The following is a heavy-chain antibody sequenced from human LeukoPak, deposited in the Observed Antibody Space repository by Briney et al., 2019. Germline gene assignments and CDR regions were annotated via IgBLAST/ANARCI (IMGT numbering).Heavy chain of an antibody. CDR2: IYHSGST. Sequence: TSETLSLTCTVSGYSISSGYYWGWIRQPPGKGLEWIGSIYHSGSTYYNPSLKSRVTISVDTSKNQFSLKLSSVTAADTAVYYCARDSPDNYYDSSGYFDYWGQGTLVTVSS. D-gene: IGHD3-22*01. J-gene: IGHJ4*02. CDR1: GYSISSGYY. V-gene: IGHV4-38-2*02. CDR3: ARDSPDNYYDSSGYFDY.